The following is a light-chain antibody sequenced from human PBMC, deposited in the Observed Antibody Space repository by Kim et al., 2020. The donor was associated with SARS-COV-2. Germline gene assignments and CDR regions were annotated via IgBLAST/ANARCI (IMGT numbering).Light chain of an antibody. CDR1: PSLSRSY. CDR3: QQYGSSPLT. Sequence: SLSQADSATLSCMASPSLSRSYLVWYQQKPGQAPRLLSYGASSSATGIPDRFSGSGSGTDFTLTISRLEPEDFAVYYCQQYGSSPLTFGGGTKVDIK. J-gene: IGKJ4*01. V-gene: IGKV3-20*01. CDR2: GAS.